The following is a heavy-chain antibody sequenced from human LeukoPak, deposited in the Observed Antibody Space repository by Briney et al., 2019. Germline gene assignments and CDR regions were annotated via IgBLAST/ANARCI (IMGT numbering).Heavy chain of an antibody. CDR1: GFTFNNYN. J-gene: IGHJ3*02. V-gene: IGHV3-21*01. CDR3: ARAKRNGFDI. Sequence: PGGSLRLSCATSGFTFNNYNMNWVRQAPGRALEWVSSITSSGTYIFYADSVKGRFTISRDNGKNSLYLQMNSLRVEDTAVYYCARAKRNGFDIWGQGTMVTVSS. CDR2: ITSSGTYI.